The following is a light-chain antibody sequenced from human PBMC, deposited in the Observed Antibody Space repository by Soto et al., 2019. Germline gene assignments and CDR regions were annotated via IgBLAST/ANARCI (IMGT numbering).Light chain of an antibody. Sequence: DIQMTQSPSSLSASVGHRVTITCRASQSITGYLNWYQQKPGKAPKLLIYAASSLQSGVPSRFSGSGSGTDFTLTISSLQRDDFATYFCQQSLGIPYTFGQGTRLETK. CDR2: AAS. J-gene: IGKJ2*01. CDR1: QSITGY. V-gene: IGKV1-39*01. CDR3: QQSLGIPYT.